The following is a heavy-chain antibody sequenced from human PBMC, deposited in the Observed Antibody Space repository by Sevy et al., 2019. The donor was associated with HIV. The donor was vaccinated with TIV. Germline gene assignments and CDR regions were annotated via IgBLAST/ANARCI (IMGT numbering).Heavy chain of an antibody. Sequence: GGSLRLSCAASGFTFSSYAMSWVRQAPGKGLEWVTAFSGSGGSTYYADSVKGRFTISRDNSKNTLYLQMNSLRAEDTAVYYCAKLYGSTMIVVGYFDYWGQGTLVTVSS. V-gene: IGHV3-23*01. J-gene: IGHJ4*02. CDR3: AKLYGSTMIVVGYFDY. CDR2: FSGSGGST. CDR1: GFTFSSYA. D-gene: IGHD3-22*01.